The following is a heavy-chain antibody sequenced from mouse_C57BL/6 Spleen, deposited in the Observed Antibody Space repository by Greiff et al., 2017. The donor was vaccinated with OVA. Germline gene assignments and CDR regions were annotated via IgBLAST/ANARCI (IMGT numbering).Heavy chain of an antibody. Sequence: VQLQQPGAELVKPGASVKLSCKASGYTFTSYWMQWVKQRPGQGLEWIGEIDPSDSYTNCNQKFKGKATLTVDTSSSTAYMQLSSLTSEDSAVYYCARSIITTVVATRAMDYWGQGTSVTVSS. D-gene: IGHD1-1*01. CDR1: GYTFTSYW. J-gene: IGHJ4*01. V-gene: IGHV1-50*01. CDR3: ARSIITTVVATRAMDY. CDR2: IDPSDSYT.